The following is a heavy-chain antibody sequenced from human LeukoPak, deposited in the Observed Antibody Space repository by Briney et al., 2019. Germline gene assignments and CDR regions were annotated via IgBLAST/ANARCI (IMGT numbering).Heavy chain of an antibody. J-gene: IGHJ4*02. Sequence: PSETLSLTCSVSGGLNTHYYWSWIRQPPGKGLEWIGYFYHSASTNYNPSLKSRVTISVDTSKNHFSLKLSSVTAADTAVYYCARGQWLPVFDFWGQGTLVTVSS. CDR3: ARGQWLPVFDF. CDR1: GGLNTHYY. D-gene: IGHD3-22*01. V-gene: IGHV4-59*01. CDR2: FYHSAST.